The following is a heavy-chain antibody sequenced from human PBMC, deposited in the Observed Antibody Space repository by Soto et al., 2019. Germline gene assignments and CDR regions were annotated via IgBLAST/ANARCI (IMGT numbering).Heavy chain of an antibody. V-gene: IGHV3-48*03. CDR3: VSQPHWARPFES. D-gene: IGHD7-27*01. Sequence: EVRLVESGGDLVKSGGSLRLSCVGSRFLFRNYEMNWVRQAPGKGLEWLAHISTTGGHVSESDSVKCRFTISSDNTKHTLYLQMNSLRTEDTGVYYCVSQPHWARPFESWDQGTLVNVSS. J-gene: IGHJ4*02. CDR2: ISTTGGHV. CDR1: RFLFRNYE.